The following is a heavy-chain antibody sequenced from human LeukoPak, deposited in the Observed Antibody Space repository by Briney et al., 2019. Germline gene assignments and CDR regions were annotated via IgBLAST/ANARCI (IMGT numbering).Heavy chain of an antibody. CDR1: GFTVSSNY. CDR2: IYYSGST. D-gene: IGHD1-26*01. Sequence: GSLRLSCAASGFTVSSNYMSWIRQPPGKGLEWIGYIYYSGSTNYNPSLKSRVTISVDTSKNHFSLKLSSVTAADTAVYYCARHHLGAVNWFDPWGQGTLVTVSS. J-gene: IGHJ5*02. CDR3: ARHHLGAVNWFDP. V-gene: IGHV4-59*08.